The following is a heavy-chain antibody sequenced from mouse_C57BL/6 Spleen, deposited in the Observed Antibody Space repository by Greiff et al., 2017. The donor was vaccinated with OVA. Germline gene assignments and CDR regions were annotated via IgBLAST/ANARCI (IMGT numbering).Heavy chain of an antibody. CDR3: ARWGYYYFDY. Sequence: VQLQQPGAELVRPGSSVKLSCKASGYTFTSYWMHWVKQRPGQGLEWIGEIDPSDSYTNYNQKFKGKSTLTVDKSSSTAYMQLSSLTSEDSAVYYCARWGYYYFDYWGQGTTLTVSS. V-gene: IGHV1-69*01. CDR1: GYTFTSYW. CDR2: IDPSDSYT. D-gene: IGHD2-3*01. J-gene: IGHJ2*01.